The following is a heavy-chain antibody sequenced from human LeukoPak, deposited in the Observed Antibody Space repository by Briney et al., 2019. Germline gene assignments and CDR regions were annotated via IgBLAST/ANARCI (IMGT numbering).Heavy chain of an antibody. CDR2: ISVTGNT. D-gene: IGHD3-10*01. J-gene: IGHJ4*02. Sequence: GGSLRLSCAASGFTLSSYAMNWVRQGPGKGLEWVSAISVTGNTYHADSVRGRFTISRDSSKNTLYFQMNSLRVEDAAVYYCARGYGSGDYTPFDYWGQGTLVTVSS. CDR1: GFTLSSYA. V-gene: IGHV3-23*01. CDR3: ARGYGSGDYTPFDY.